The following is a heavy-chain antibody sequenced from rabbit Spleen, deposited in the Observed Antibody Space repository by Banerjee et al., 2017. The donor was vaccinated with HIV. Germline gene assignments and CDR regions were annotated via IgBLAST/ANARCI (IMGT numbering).Heavy chain of an antibody. Sequence: QEQLVESGGGLVQPGGSLKLSCKASGFDFSGNAMCWVRQAPGKRPEWIACIYNGDGSTYYASWVNGRFSISRSTSLNTVTLQMTSLTAADTATYFCVRDGISFVSTGWGLTRLDLWGPGTLVTVS. CDR1: GFDFSGNA. D-gene: IGHD4-1*01. V-gene: IGHV1S47*01. CDR3: VRDGISFVSTGWGLTRLDL. CDR2: IYNGDGST. J-gene: IGHJ3*01.